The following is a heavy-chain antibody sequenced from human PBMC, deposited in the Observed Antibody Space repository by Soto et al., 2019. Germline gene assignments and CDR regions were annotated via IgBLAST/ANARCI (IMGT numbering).Heavy chain of an antibody. CDR2: INHSGST. CDR3: ARGLRFLDPLALGYYYYMDV. V-gene: IGHV4-34*01. Sequence: SETLSLTCAVYGGSFSGYYWSWIRQPPGKGLEWIGEINHSGSTNYNPSLKSRVTISVDTSKNQFSLKLSSVTAADTAVYYCARGLRFLDPLALGYYYYMDVWGKGTTVTVSS. D-gene: IGHD3-3*01. CDR1: GGSFSGYY. J-gene: IGHJ6*03.